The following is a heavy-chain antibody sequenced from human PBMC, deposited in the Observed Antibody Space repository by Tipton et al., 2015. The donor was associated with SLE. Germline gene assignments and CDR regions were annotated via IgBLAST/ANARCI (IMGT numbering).Heavy chain of an antibody. CDR1: GFTVSSNY. V-gene: IGHV3-66*01. CDR3: ARSILGPNDAFDI. CDR2: IYSGGST. Sequence: SLRLSCAASGFTVSSNYMSWVRQAPGKGLEWVSVIYSGGSTYYADSVKGRFTISRDNSKNTLYLQMNSLRAGDTAVYYCARSILGPNDAFDIWGQGTMVTVSS. J-gene: IGHJ3*02. D-gene: IGHD7-27*01.